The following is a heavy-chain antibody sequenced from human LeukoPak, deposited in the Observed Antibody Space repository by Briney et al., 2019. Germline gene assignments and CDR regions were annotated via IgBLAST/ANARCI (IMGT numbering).Heavy chain of an antibody. V-gene: IGHV3-74*01. CDR2: ISSDGSYT. Sequence: PGGSLRLSCAASGFTFSSYWMHWVRQAPGKGLVWVSRISSDGSYTTYADSVKGRFTISRDNAKNTLYLQMNSLRAEDTAVYYCAKDWYYFDYWGQGTLVTVSS. J-gene: IGHJ4*02. CDR1: GFTFSSYW. CDR3: AKDWYYFDY.